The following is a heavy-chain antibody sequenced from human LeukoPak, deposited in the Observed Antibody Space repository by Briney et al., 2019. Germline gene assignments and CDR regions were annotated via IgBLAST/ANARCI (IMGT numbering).Heavy chain of an antibody. CDR3: ARSHRKTYYYDSSGYCYY. CDR1: GFTFSSYS. V-gene: IGHV3-21*01. Sequence: GGSLRLSCAASGFTFSSYSMNWVRQAPGKWLEWVSSISSSSSYIYYADSVKGRFTISRDNAKNSLYLQMNSLRAEDTAVYYCARSHRKTYYYDSSGYCYYWGQGTLVTVSS. J-gene: IGHJ4*02. CDR2: ISSSSSYI. D-gene: IGHD3-22*01.